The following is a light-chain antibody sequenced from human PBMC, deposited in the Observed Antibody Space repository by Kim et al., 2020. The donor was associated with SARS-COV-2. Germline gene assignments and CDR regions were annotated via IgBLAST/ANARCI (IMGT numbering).Light chain of an antibody. CDR1: QSLSSW. J-gene: IGKJ1*01. CDR2: DAS. V-gene: IGKV1-5*01. CDR3: QQYDNSPWT. Sequence: DIQMTQSPSTLSASVGDRVTITCRASQSLSSWLAWYQQKPGKAPKLLIYDASSLESGVPSRFSGSGSGTEFTLTISGLQPDDFATYYCQQYDNSPWTFGQGTKVDIK.